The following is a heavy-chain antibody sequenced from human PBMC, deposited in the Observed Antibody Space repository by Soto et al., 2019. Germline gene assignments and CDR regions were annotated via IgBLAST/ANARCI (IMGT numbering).Heavy chain of an antibody. Sequence: PSETLSLTSAVYGGSFSGYYWSWIRQTPGKGLEWIGEINHSGSTNYNPSLMSRVTISVDTSKNQFSLKLSSVTAADTAVYYCTVTTMEYYYYYGMDVWGQGTTVT. D-gene: IGHD5-12*01. J-gene: IGHJ6*02. CDR2: INHSGST. CDR3: TVTTMEYYYYYGMDV. V-gene: IGHV4-34*01. CDR1: GGSFSGYY.